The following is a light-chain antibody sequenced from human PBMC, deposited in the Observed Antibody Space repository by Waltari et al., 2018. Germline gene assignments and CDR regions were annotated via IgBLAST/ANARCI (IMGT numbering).Light chain of an antibody. V-gene: IGKV3-20*01. CDR3: QQYGNSHPA. J-gene: IGKJ1*01. Sequence: EVVLTQSPGTLSLSLGARATLSFKASPTINSRYLAWYQHKPGQAPRLLFYGTSSRVLGIPVRFSASGSGTDFTLTINRLEPEDFAVYYCQQYGNSHPAFGPGTKVEIK. CDR2: GTS. CDR1: PTINSRY.